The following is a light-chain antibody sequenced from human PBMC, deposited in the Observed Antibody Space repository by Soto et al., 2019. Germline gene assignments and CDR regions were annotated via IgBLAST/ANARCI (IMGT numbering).Light chain of an antibody. CDR2: EVS. CDR3: ASYTSITTLYV. V-gene: IGLV2-14*01. Sequence: QSVLTQPASVSGSPGQSITISCTGSSSDVGGYDYVSWYQHHPGKGPKLILYEVSNRPSGVSDRFSGSKSGNTASLSISGLQAEDEADYYCASYTSITTLYVFGTGTKLTVL. CDR1: SSDVGGYDY. J-gene: IGLJ1*01.